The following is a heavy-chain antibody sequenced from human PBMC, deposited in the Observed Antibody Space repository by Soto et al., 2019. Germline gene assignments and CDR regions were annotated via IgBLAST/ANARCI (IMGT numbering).Heavy chain of an antibody. CDR3: TANIGTWLPDF. D-gene: IGHD1-26*01. V-gene: IGHV3-73*01. CDR2: IRTKPNNYAT. J-gene: IGHJ4*02. Sequence: PGGSLRLSCGASGFTFSSSAMHWVRQVSGKGLEWVGRIRTKPNNYATAYAPSVKGRFTISRDDSKNTAYLQINSLKTEDTAVYYCTANIGTWLPDFWGQGTPVTVSS. CDR1: GFTFSSSA.